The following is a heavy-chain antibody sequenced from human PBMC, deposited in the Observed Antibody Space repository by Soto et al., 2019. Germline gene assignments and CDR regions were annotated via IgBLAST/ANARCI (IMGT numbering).Heavy chain of an antibody. CDR2: IKSKTDGGTT. J-gene: IGHJ6*03. CDR3: TTAGSPDYGDYMNGNCYYSYSMDV. CDR1: GFTFSNAW. V-gene: IGHV3-15*01. D-gene: IGHD4-17*01. Sequence: GGALRLSCAASGFTFSNAWMSWVRQAPWKGLEWVGRIKSKTDGGTTDYAAPVKGRFTISRDDSKNTLYLQMNSLKTEDTAVYYCTTAGSPDYGDYMNGNCYYSYSMDVWGKGTTVTVSS.